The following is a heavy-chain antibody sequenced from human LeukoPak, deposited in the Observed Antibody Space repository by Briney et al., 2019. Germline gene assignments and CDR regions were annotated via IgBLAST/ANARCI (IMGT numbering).Heavy chain of an antibody. V-gene: IGHV3-21*01. CDR3: AREWGYYDY. CDR1: GFTFSSYA. CDR2: IASSSNI. Sequence: GGSLRLSCAASGFTFSSYAMSWVRQAPGKGLEWVSSIASSSNIYYADSVKGRFTIPRDNAKNSLYLQMNSLRAEDTAVYYCAREWGYYDYWGQGTLVTVSS. D-gene: IGHD3-16*01. J-gene: IGHJ4*02.